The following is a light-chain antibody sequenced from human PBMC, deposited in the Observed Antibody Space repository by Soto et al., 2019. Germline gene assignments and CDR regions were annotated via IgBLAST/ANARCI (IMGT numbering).Light chain of an antibody. CDR1: QSVSSS. Sequence: EIVLTQSPATLSLSPGEGATLSCRAGQSVSSSVAWYQQKPGQAPRLLIYDASNRATGIPVRFSGSGSGTDFTLTISSLEPEDCAVYYCQQRSDWVTFGGGTKVEL. CDR2: DAS. J-gene: IGKJ4*01. CDR3: QQRSDWVT. V-gene: IGKV3-11*01.